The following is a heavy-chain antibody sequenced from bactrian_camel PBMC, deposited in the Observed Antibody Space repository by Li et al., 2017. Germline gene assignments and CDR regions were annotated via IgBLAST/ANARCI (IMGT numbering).Heavy chain of an antibody. Sequence: VQLVESGGGSVQAGGSLRLSCLASGFTFGDDDMGWCRQAPGNECELVVILRTDGSTYYADSVKGRFTISRDSATGTVYLQMNSLKPEDTGMYYCAAGRFRAGALWWRTEDYNYWGQGTQVTVS. D-gene: IGHD7*01. J-gene: IGHJ4*01. V-gene: IGHV3S55*01. CDR1: GFTFGDDD. CDR3: AAGRFRAGALWWRTEDYNY. CDR2: LRTDGST.